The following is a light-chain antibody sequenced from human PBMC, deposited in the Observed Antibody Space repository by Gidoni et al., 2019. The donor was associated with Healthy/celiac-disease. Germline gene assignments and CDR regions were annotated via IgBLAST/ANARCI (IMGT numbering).Light chain of an antibody. CDR2: VAS. Sequence: EIVMTQSPATLSVSPGERATLSCRASQSVSSNLAWYQQKPGQAPRLLIYVASTRATGIPARFSGSGSGTEFTLTISSLQSEDFAVYYCQQYHNWPQWTFGQGTKVEIK. CDR1: QSVSSN. CDR3: QQYHNWPQWT. V-gene: IGKV3-15*01. J-gene: IGKJ1*01.